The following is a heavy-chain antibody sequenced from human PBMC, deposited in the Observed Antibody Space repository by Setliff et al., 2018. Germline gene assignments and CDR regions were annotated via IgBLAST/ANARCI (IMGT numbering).Heavy chain of an antibody. CDR3: ARLELGMEEKSLGAFDI. D-gene: IGHD7-27*01. Sequence: GESLKISCKGSGYSFTRYWIGWVRQMPGKGLEWMGIIYPGDSDTRYSPSFQGQVTISADKSISTAYLQWSSLKASDTAMYYCARLELGMEEKSLGAFDIWGRGTMVTVSS. J-gene: IGHJ3*02. V-gene: IGHV5-51*01. CDR1: GYSFTRYW. CDR2: IYPGDSDT.